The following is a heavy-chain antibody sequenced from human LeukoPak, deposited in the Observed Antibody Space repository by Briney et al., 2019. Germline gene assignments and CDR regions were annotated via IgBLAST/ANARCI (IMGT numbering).Heavy chain of an antibody. Sequence: PGGSLRLSCVASGFNFRNYGMNWVRQAPGKGLEWVAAVSDDGDKTYYGDSVKGRFTVPRDNSKNTLYLQMNSLRAEDTAVYYCAKGLAKQLWLLPPYWGQGTLVTVSS. CDR3: AKGLAKQLWLLPPY. J-gene: IGHJ4*02. V-gene: IGHV3-23*01. D-gene: IGHD5-18*01. CDR1: GFNFRNYG. CDR2: VSDDGDKT.